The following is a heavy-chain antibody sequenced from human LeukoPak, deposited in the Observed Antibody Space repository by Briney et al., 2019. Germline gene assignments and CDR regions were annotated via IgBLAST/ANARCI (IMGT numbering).Heavy chain of an antibody. CDR1: GFTFSDYN. Sequence: GGSLRLSCAASGFTFSDYNMSWVRQAPGKGLEWVSVIYSGGSTYYADSVKGRFTISRDNSKNTLYLQMNSLRPEDTAVYYCARRGFDPWGQGTLVTVSS. V-gene: IGHV3-53*01. J-gene: IGHJ5*02. CDR3: ARRGFDP. CDR2: IYSGGST.